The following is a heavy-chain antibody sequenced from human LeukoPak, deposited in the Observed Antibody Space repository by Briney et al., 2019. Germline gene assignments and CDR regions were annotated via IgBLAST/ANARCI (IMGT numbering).Heavy chain of an antibody. V-gene: IGHV3-30*04. CDR1: GFTFSSYA. Sequence: GGSLRLSCAASGFTFSSYAMHWVRQAPGKGLEWVAVISYDGSNKYYADSVKGRFTISRDNSKNTLYLQMNSLRAEDTAVYYCAKDHRYYDFWSGYYPGGDYYYGMDVWGQGTTVTVSS. CDR3: AKDHRYYDFWSGYYPGGDYYYGMDV. CDR2: ISYDGSNK. J-gene: IGHJ6*02. D-gene: IGHD3-3*01.